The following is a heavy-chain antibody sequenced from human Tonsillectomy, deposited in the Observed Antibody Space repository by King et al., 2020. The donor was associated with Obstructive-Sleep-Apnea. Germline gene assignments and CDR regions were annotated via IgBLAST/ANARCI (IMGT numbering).Heavy chain of an antibody. D-gene: IGHD6-19*01. Sequence: VQLVESGGGVVQPGRSLRLSCAASGFTFSSYAMHWVRQAPGKGLEWVAVISYDGSNKYYADSVKGRFTISRDNSKNTLYLQMNSLRAEDTAVYYCARDGVEKWLVAGYGMDVWGKGTTVTVSS. CDR3: ARDGVEKWLVAGYGMDV. CDR1: GFTFSSYA. CDR2: ISYDGSNK. J-gene: IGHJ6*04. V-gene: IGHV3-30*04.